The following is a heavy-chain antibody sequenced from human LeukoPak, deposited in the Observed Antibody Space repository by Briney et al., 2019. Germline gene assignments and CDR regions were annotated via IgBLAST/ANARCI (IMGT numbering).Heavy chain of an antibody. Sequence: SETLSLTCTVSGGSISSGDYYWSWIRQPPGKGLEWIGYIYYSGSSSYNPSLKNRVTISVDTSKNQFSLKLSSVTAADTAVYYCARDSSMIWDAFDIWGQGTMVTVSS. CDR1: GGSISSGDYY. CDR3: ARDSSMIWDAFDI. D-gene: IGHD3/OR15-3a*01. CDR2: IYYSGSS. J-gene: IGHJ3*02. V-gene: IGHV4-30-4*08.